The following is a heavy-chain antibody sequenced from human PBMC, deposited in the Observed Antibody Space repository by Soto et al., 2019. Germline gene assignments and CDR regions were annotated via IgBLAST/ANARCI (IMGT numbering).Heavy chain of an antibody. CDR2: VYSSGST. D-gene: IGHD3-22*01. J-gene: IGHJ6*01. CDR1: GGSISGYY. Sequence: TSETLSLTCTVSGGSISGYYWSWFRQPAGKGLEWIGRVYSSGSTNYDPSLKSRVTMSLDTSKKQFSMKLRSVTAAETAVYYCAREGGYYDSSGSGDYRYYGVDVWARGTTVTVSS. CDR3: AREGGYYDSSGSGDYRYYGVDV. V-gene: IGHV4-4*07.